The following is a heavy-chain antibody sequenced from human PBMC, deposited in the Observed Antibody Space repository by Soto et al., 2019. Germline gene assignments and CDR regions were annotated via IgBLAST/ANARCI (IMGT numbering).Heavy chain of an antibody. CDR2: IIPIFGTA. CDR1: GGTFSSYA. Sequence: ASVKVSCKASGGTFSSYAISWVRQAPGQGLEWMGGIIPIFGTANYAQKFQGRVTITADESTSTAYMELSSLRSEDTAVYYCAIHVSGTVWFDPWGQGILATVSS. CDR3: AIHVSGTVWFDP. D-gene: IGHD6-19*01. V-gene: IGHV1-69*13. J-gene: IGHJ5*02.